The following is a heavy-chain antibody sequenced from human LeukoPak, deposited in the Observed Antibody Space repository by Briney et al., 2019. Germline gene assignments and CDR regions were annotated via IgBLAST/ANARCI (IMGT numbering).Heavy chain of an antibody. CDR2: ITPDEIT. J-gene: IGHJ4*02. V-gene: IGHV3-74*01. D-gene: IGHD1-1*01. Sequence: PGGSLRLSCAASGFTFRNYWMHWVRPAPGKGLVWVSRITPDEITTYADSVKGRFTISRDNDKNMLYLQMNSLRAEDTAVYYCATERAGTSGYIVFDNWGQGILVTVSS. CDR3: ATERAGTSGYIVFDN. CDR1: GFTFRNYW.